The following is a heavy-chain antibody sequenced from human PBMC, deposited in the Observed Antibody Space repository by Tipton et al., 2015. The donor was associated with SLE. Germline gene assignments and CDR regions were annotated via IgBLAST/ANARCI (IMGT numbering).Heavy chain of an antibody. J-gene: IGHJ4*02. CDR1: GFTFSSSW. Sequence: GSLRLSCAASGFTFSSSWMNWVRQAPGKGLEWISYISGSGSTIYYADSVKGRFTISRDNAKNSLYLQMNSLRVDDTAVYYCAREGIGTPDYWGQGTLVTVSS. V-gene: IGHV3-48*04. CDR2: ISGSGSTI. D-gene: IGHD6-13*01. CDR3: AREGIGTPDY.